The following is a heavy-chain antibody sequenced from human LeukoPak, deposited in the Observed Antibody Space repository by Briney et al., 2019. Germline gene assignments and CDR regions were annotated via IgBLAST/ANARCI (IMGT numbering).Heavy chain of an antibody. Sequence: SETLSLTCAVYGGSFSGYYWSWIRQPPGKGLEWIGEINHSGSTNYNPSLKSRVTISVDTSKNQFSLKLSSVTAADTAVYYCASGTPGIAAAEVFDYWGQGTLVTVSS. CDR2: INHSGST. CDR1: GGSFSGYY. D-gene: IGHD6-13*01. V-gene: IGHV4-34*01. J-gene: IGHJ4*02. CDR3: ASGTPGIAAAEVFDY.